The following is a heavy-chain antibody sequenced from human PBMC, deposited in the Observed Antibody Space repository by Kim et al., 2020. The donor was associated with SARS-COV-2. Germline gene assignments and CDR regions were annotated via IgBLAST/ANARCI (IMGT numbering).Heavy chain of an antibody. CDR2: IIPVIGKA. CDR1: GGTFSNCA. V-gene: IGHV1-69*04. D-gene: IGHD2-8*02. J-gene: IGHJ4*01. Sequence: SLKVSCRASGGTFSNCAISWMRQAPGQGLEWMGRIIPVIGKANYAQKFQGRVTITRDKSASTAYMELSSLSSEDTAVYYCARDQGCCSVSKLHTEDFDY. CDR3: ARDQGCCSVSKLHTEDFDY.